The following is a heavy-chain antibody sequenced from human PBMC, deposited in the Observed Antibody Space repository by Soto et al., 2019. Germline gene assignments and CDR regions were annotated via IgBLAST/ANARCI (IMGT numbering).Heavy chain of an antibody. Sequence: QVPLVQSGAEVKKPGASVKVSFMASGYTFTSYAMHWVRQAPGQRLEWMGWINAGNGNTKYSQKFQGRVTITRDTSASTAYMELSSLRSEDTAVYYCARGPGGPDGPGDYWGQGTLVTVSS. CDR3: ARGPGGPDGPGDY. V-gene: IGHV1-3*01. CDR1: GYTFTSYA. J-gene: IGHJ4*02. D-gene: IGHD2-15*01. CDR2: INAGNGNT.